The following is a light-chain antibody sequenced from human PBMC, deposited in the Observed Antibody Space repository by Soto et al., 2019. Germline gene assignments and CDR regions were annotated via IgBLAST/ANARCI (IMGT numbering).Light chain of an antibody. CDR3: ETWDHKDWV. Sequence: QLVLTQSSSASASLGSSVRLTCTLYNGHSLYTISWHQQQQGKAPRYLMKLEGTGTYTKGSAVPDRFSGSSSGADFYLTISDLESEDEADYYCETWDHKDWVFGGGTKLTVL. V-gene: IGLV4-60*03. CDR1: NGHSLYT. J-gene: IGLJ3*02. CDR2: LEGTGTY.